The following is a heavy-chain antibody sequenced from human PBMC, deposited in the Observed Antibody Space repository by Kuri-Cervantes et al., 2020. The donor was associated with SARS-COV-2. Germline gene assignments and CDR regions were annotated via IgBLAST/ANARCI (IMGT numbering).Heavy chain of an antibody. CDR2: INRDETSR. V-gene: IGHV3-74*03. CDR3: ARGKDIVVVPAAIRYYYYYYMDV. CDR1: GFPFSSYF. Sequence: GGSLRLSCAASGFPFSSYFMHWVRQAPGKGLVWVSRINRDETSRTYADSVKGRFTISRDNAKNSLYLQMNSLRAEDTAVYYCARGKDIVVVPAAIRYYYYYYMDVWGKGTTVTVSS. J-gene: IGHJ6*03. D-gene: IGHD2-2*02.